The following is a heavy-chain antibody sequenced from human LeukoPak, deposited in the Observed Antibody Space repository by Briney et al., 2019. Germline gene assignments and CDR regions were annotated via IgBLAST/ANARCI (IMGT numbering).Heavy chain of an antibody. D-gene: IGHD6-19*01. CDR1: GGSVTSADYY. V-gene: IGHV4-61*08. Sequence: DPSETLSLTCTVSGGSVTSADYYWSWIRQPPGKGLAWIGDIYYSGSTTYNPSLKRRITISLDTSKNQFSLNLRSVTAADTAVYYCASFRRRWLAIDYWGQATLVTVSS. J-gene: IGHJ4*02. CDR3: ASFRRRWLAIDY. CDR2: IYYSGST.